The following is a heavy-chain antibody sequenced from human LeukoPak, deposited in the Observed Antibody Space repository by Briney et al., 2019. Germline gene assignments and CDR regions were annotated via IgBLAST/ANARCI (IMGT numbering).Heavy chain of an antibody. V-gene: IGHV4-38-2*01. D-gene: IGHD3-22*01. CDR3: ARHDSAIVASFDY. CDR1: GYSISSGYY. CDR2: SYHSGSI. Sequence: SETLSLTCAVSGYSISSGYYWGWIRQPPGKGLEWIDSSYHSGSIYYNPSLKGRVTISGDTAKNQFSLKLSSVTATDTAVYYCARHDSAIVASFDYWGQGTLVTVSS. J-gene: IGHJ4*02.